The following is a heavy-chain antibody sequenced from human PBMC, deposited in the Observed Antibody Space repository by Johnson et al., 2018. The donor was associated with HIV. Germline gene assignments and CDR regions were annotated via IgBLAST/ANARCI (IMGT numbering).Heavy chain of an antibody. D-gene: IGHD5-12*01. CDR3: TTGWYSGYDLPNAFDI. J-gene: IGHJ3*02. CDR1: GFTFSSYD. CDR2: IKSKTDGGTT. Sequence: VQLVESGGGLVQPGGSLRLSCAASGFTFSSYDMHWVRQATGKGLEWVGRIKSKTDGGTTDYAAPVKRRFTISRDDSKNTLYLQMNSLKTEDTAVYYCTTGWYSGYDLPNAFDIWGQGTMVTVSS. V-gene: IGHV3-15*01.